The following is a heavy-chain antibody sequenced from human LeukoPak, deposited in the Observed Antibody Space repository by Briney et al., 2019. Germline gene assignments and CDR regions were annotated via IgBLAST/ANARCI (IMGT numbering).Heavy chain of an antibody. CDR2: ILKDGSNA. Sequence: GGSLRLSCTASAFTFDDFPMPWVRQAPGKGLDWVSLILKDGSNAFYADSVKGRFTISRDNSGNTLSLQMDSLRADDTAVYYCAKDPFRARISTPDYWGQGTLVTVSS. CDR1: AFTFDDFP. V-gene: IGHV3-30-3*01. J-gene: IGHJ4*02. D-gene: IGHD6-6*01. CDR3: AKDPFRARISTPDY.